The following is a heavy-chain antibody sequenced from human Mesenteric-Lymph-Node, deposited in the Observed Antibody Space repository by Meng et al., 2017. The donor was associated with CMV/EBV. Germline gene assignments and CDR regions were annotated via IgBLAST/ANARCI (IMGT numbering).Heavy chain of an antibody. Sequence: SLSTSGGGVGWIREPPGKALEWLALIYWDDDKRYSPSLKSRLTITKDTSKNQVVLTMTNMDPVDTATYYCAHSTYYDRSGYSNYFGYWGQGTLVTVSS. CDR3: AHSTYYDRSGYSNYFGY. CDR1: SLSTSGGG. D-gene: IGHD3-22*01. V-gene: IGHV2-5*02. J-gene: IGHJ4*02. CDR2: IYWDDDK.